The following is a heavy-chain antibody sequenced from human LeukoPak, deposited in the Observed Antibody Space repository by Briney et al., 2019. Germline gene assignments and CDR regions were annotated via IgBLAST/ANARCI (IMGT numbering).Heavy chain of an antibody. D-gene: IGHD2-2*01. V-gene: IGHV4-4*08. CDR3: ARTQCSSTSCYLRRGNAFDI. CDR2: IYSNGSS. Sequence: SETLSLTCTVSGGSISDYYWSWIRQPPGKGLEWIGYIYSNGSSHCNPSLKSRVTKSVDTSKNHFSLNLSSVTAADTAVYYCARTQCSSTSCYLRRGNAFDIWGQGSLVTVST. J-gene: IGHJ3*02. CDR1: GGSISDYY.